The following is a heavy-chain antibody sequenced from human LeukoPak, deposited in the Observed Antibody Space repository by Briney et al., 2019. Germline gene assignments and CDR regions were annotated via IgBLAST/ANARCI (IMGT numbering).Heavy chain of an antibody. CDR1: GGTFSSYA. D-gene: IGHD5-12*01. Sequence: ASVKVSCKASGGTFSSYAISWVRQAPGQGLEWMGGIIPIFGTANYAQKFQGRVTITADESTSTAYMELSSLRSEDTAVYYCARDNIVATIRGFDYWGQGTLVTVSS. J-gene: IGHJ4*02. CDR3: ARDNIVATIRGFDY. V-gene: IGHV1-69*13. CDR2: IIPIFGTA.